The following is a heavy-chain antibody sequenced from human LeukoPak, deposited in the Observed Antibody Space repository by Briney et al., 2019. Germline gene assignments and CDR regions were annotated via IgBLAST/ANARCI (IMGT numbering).Heavy chain of an antibody. CDR2: IYSGGST. V-gene: IGHV3-53*01. D-gene: IGHD5-24*01. CDR1: GFTVSSNY. CDR3: ARVRDGYNQEFDY. Sequence: GGSLRLSCAASGFTVSSNYMSWVRQAPGKGLEWVSVIYSGGSTYYADSVKGRFTISRDNSKNTLYLQMNSLRAEDTAVYYCARVRDGYNQEFDYWGQGTLVTVSS. J-gene: IGHJ4*02.